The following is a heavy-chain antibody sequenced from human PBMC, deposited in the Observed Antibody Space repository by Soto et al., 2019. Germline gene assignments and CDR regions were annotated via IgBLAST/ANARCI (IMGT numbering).Heavy chain of an antibody. Sequence: PGGSLRLACAASVFTVSSYGMHWVRQAPGKGLEWVAVISYDGSNKYYADAVKGRFTISRDNSKNTLYLQMNSLRAEDTAVYYCAKVGAWPPNWFDPWGQGTLVTVSS. V-gene: IGHV3-30*18. CDR1: VFTVSSYG. CDR2: ISYDGSNK. D-gene: IGHD3-16*01. J-gene: IGHJ5*02. CDR3: AKVGAWPPNWFDP.